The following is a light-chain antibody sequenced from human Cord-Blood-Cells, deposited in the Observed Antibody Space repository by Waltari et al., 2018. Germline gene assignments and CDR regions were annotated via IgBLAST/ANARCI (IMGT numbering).Light chain of an antibody. CDR2: EVS. Sequence: QSALTQPLSVSGSPGQSVTLSCTGTSKDVGSYNRFSWYQQPPGTAPKLMIYEVSNWPSGVPDRFSGSKSGNTASLTISGIQAEDDADYYCSSYTSSSTVVFGGGTKLTVL. CDR3: SSYTSSSTVV. V-gene: IGLV2-18*02. J-gene: IGLJ2*01. CDR1: SKDVGSYNR.